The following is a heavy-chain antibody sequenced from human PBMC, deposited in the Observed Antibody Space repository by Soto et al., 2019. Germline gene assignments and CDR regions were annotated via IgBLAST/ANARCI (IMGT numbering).Heavy chain of an antibody. V-gene: IGHV4-59*01. CDR2: IYYSGST. Sequence: SETLSLTCTVSGGSISSYYWSWIRQPPGKGLEWIGYIYYSGSTNYNPSLKSRVTISVDTSKNQFSLKLSSVTAADTAVYYCARDGIAAAGTSAGYYYYGMDVWGQGTTVTVSS. CDR1: GGSISSYY. D-gene: IGHD6-13*01. CDR3: ARDGIAAAGTSAGYYYYGMDV. J-gene: IGHJ6*02.